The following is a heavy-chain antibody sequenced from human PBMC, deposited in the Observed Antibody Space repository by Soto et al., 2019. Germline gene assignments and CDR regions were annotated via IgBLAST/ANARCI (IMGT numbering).Heavy chain of an antibody. CDR2: IKSKTDGGTT. CDR1: GFTFSNAW. Sequence: GGSLRLSCAASGFTFSNAWMSWVRQAPGKGLEWVGRIKSKTDGGTTDYAAPVKGRFTISRDDSKNTLYLQMNSPKTEDTAVYYCTTPTIRAGYSYGYGMDVWGQGTTVTVSS. D-gene: IGHD5-18*01. V-gene: IGHV3-15*01. CDR3: TTPTIRAGYSYGYGMDV. J-gene: IGHJ6*02.